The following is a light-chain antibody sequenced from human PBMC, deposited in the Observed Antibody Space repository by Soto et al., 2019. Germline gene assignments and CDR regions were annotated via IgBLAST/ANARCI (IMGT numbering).Light chain of an antibody. CDR3: CSYAGTYTYVV. CDR1: SSDVGGYNY. Sequence: QSVLTQPRSVSGSPGQSVTISCTGTSSDVGGYNYVSWYQQHPGKAPTLMIYDVSKRPSGVPDRFSGSKSGNTASLTISGLQAEDEADYYRCSYAGTYTYVVFGGGTKLTVL. V-gene: IGLV2-11*01. J-gene: IGLJ2*01. CDR2: DVS.